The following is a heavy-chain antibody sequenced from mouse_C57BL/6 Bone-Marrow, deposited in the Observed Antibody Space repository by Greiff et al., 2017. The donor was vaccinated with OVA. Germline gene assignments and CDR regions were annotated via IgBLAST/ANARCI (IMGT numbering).Heavy chain of an antibody. CDR1: GFTFSSYA. CDR3: TRVRTSWFAY. CDR2: ISSGGDYI. V-gene: IGHV5-9-1*02. Sequence: EVMLVESGEGLVKPGGSLKLSCAASGFTFSSYAMSWVRQTPEKRLEWVAYISSGGDYIYYADTVKGRFTISRDNARNTLYLQMSSLKSEDTAMYYCTRVRTSWFAYWGQGTLVTVSA. J-gene: IGHJ3*01.